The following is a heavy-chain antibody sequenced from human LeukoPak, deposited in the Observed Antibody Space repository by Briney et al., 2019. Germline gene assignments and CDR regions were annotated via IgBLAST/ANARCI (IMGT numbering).Heavy chain of an antibody. J-gene: IGHJ4*02. D-gene: IGHD3-3*01. CDR1: GFTFSSYG. V-gene: IGHV3-30*03. CDR3: ATGSITIFGVTD. Sequence: PGGSLRLSGAASGFTFSSYGMHWVRQAPGKGLEWVAVISYDGSNKYYADSVKGRFTISRDNSKNTLYLQMNSLRAEDTAVYYCATGSITIFGVTDWGQGTLVTVSS. CDR2: ISYDGSNK.